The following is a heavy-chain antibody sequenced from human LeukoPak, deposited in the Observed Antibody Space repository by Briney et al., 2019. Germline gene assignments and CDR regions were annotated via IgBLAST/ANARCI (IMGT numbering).Heavy chain of an antibody. D-gene: IGHD5-18*01. CDR1: GGSISGYY. CDR2: IYYSGST. CDR3: ARGGDTAMAPHFDY. V-gene: IGHV4-31*03. J-gene: IGHJ4*02. Sequence: KPSESLSLTCTVSGGSISGYYWSWIRQHPGKGLEWIGYIYYSGSTYYNPSLKSRVTISVDTSKNQFSLKLSSVTAADTAVYYCARGGDTAMAPHFDYWGQGTLVTVSS.